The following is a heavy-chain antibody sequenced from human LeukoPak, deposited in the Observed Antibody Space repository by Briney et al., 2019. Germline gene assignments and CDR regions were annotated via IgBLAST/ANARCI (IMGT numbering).Heavy chain of an antibody. V-gene: IGHV3-66*01. CDR2: IYSGGST. CDR3: ARDRLHYDSLTGYPAD. CDR1: GFTFSIYA. D-gene: IGHD3-9*01. Sequence: PGGSLRLSCAASGFTFSIYAITWVRQAPGKGLEWVSVIYSGGSTHYADSVKGRFTISRDNSKNTLYLQMNSLRAEDTAVYYCARDRLHYDSLTGYPADWGQGTLVTVSS. J-gene: IGHJ4*02.